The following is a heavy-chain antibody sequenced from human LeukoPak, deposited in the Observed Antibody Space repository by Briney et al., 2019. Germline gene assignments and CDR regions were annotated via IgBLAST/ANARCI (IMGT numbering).Heavy chain of an antibody. Sequence: GGSLRLSCTASGFTFSNYAMSWVRQAPGKGLEWVSVISGSGSVSYYADSVKGRFTISRDNSKNTLYLQMNSLRAEDTAVYYCARDPYDYVWGSYRHMDVWGKGTTVTVSS. D-gene: IGHD3-16*02. CDR2: ISGSGSVS. CDR1: GFTFSNYA. J-gene: IGHJ6*03. V-gene: IGHV3-23*01. CDR3: ARDPYDYVWGSYRHMDV.